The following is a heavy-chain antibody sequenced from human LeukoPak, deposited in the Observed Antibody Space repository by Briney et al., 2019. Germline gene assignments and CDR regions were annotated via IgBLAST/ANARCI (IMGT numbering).Heavy chain of an antibody. CDR2: INPNSGGT. Sequence: ASVKVSCKASGYSFSGSYIHWVRQAPGQGLEWMGWINPNSGGTNYAQKFQGRVTMTRDTSISTAYMELSRLRSDDTAVYYCARDTVDIVATIPLDIWGQGTMVTVSS. V-gene: IGHV1-2*02. CDR1: GYSFSGSY. J-gene: IGHJ3*02. D-gene: IGHD5-12*01. CDR3: ARDTVDIVATIPLDI.